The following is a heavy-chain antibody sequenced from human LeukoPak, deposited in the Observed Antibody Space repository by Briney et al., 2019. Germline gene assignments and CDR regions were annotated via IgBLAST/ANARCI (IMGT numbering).Heavy chain of an antibody. CDR3: ARAFRHRNNNYYYYYYMDV. J-gene: IGHJ6*03. V-gene: IGHV4-59*01. CDR1: GGSISSYY. Sequence: SETLSLTCTVSGGSISSYYWSWIRQPPGKGLEWIGYIYYSGSTNYNPSLKSRVTISADTSKNQFSLKLSSVTAADTAVYYCARAFRHRNNNYYYYYYMDVWGKGTTVTVSS. CDR2: IYYSGST. D-gene: IGHD1/OR15-1a*01.